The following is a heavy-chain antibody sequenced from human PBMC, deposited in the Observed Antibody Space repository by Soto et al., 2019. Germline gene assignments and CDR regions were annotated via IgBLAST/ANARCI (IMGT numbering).Heavy chain of an antibody. D-gene: IGHD5-18*01. J-gene: IGHJ6*02. CDR2: IYYSGST. V-gene: IGHV4-39*01. CDR1: GGSISSSSYY. Sequence: PSQTRSLTCPVSGGSISSSSYYWVWIREPPGNWLEWIGSIYYSGSTYYNPSLKSRVTISVDTSKNQFSLKLSSVTAADTAVYYCAIHYDTAMAYLYYYCMDVGCQGTTVTVS. CDR3: AIHYDTAMAYLYYYCMDV.